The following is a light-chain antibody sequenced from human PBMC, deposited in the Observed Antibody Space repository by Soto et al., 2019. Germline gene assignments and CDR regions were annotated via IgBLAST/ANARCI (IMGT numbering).Light chain of an antibody. CDR3: SSYTSSSTFYV. CDR2: EVS. J-gene: IGLJ1*01. Sequence: ALTQPASVSGSPGQSITISCTGTSSDVGGYNYVSWYQQHPGKAPKLMIYEVSNRPSGVSNRFSGSKSGNTASLTISGLQAEDEADYYCSSYTSSSTFYVFGTGTKVTVL. CDR1: SSDVGGYNY. V-gene: IGLV2-14*01.